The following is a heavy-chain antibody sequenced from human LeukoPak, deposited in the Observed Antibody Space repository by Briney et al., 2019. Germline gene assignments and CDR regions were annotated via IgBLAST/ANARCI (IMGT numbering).Heavy chain of an antibody. Sequence: ASVKVSCEASGYRLGNLDINWVRQAPGQGLEWMGWISAYNGNTNYAQKLQGRVTMTTDTSTSTAYMELRSLRSDDTAVYYCARAVVGATGGGDCWGQGTLVTVSS. V-gene: IGHV1-18*01. D-gene: IGHD1-26*01. CDR1: GYRLGNLD. CDR3: ARAVVGATGGGDC. CDR2: ISAYNGNT. J-gene: IGHJ4*02.